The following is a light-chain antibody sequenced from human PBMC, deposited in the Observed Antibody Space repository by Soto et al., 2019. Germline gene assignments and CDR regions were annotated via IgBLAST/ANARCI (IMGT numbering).Light chain of an antibody. CDR3: SSYRASSTTHYV. J-gene: IGLJ1*01. CDR1: SSDVGGYNY. Sequence: QSVLTQPASLSGSPGQSITISCTGTSSDVGGYNYVSWYQQHPGKAPKLMIYDVSNRPSGVSNRFSGSKSGNTASLTISGLPAEDEADYYCSSYRASSTTHYVFGTGTKVTVL. CDR2: DVS. V-gene: IGLV2-14*03.